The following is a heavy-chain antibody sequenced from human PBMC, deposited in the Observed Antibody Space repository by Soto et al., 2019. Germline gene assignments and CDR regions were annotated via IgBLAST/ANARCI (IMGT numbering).Heavy chain of an antibody. CDR1: GFTFSSYA. Sequence: QVQLVESGGGVVQPGRSLRLSCAASGFTFSSYAMHWVRQAPGKELEWVAVISYDGSNKYYADSVKGRFTISRDNSKNTLYLQMNSLRAEDTAVYYCARDLRGYSYGHLGLQIYYGMDVWGKGTTVTVSS. V-gene: IGHV3-30-3*01. D-gene: IGHD5-18*01. CDR3: ARDLRGYSYGHLGLQIYYGMDV. J-gene: IGHJ6*04. CDR2: ISYDGSNK.